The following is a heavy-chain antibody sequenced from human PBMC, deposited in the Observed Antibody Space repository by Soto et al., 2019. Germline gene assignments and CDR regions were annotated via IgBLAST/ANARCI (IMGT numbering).Heavy chain of an antibody. CDR2: IYYSGST. V-gene: IGHV4-30-4*01. CDR1: GGSISSGDYY. J-gene: IGHJ5*02. CDR3: ASRNVGYDDSSGYYYQLLWFDP. Sequence: SETLSLTCTVSGGSISSGDYYWSWIRQPPGKGLEWIGYIYYSGSTYYNPSLKSRVTISVDTSKNQFSLKLSSVTAADTAVYYCASRNVGYDDSSGYYYQLLWFDPWGQGTLVTVSS. D-gene: IGHD3-22*01.